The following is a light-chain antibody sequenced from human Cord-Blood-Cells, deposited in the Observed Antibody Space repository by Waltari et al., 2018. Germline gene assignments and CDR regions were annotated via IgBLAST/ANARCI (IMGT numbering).Light chain of an antibody. CDR2: GAS. Sequence: EIVLTQSPGTLSLSPGERATLSCRASQSVSSSYLAWYQQKPGQAPRLLIYGASSGATGIPDRFSGSGSGTDFTLTISRLEPEDFAVYYCQQYGSSPGIFTFGPGTKVDIK. J-gene: IGKJ3*01. CDR1: QSVSSSY. V-gene: IGKV3-20*01. CDR3: QQYGSSPGIFT.